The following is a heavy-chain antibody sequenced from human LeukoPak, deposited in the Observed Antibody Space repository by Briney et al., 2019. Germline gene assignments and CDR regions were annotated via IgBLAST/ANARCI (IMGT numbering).Heavy chain of an antibody. CDR1: GGSISSGGYS. J-gene: IGHJ6*02. CDR2: IYHSGST. D-gene: IGHD3-9*01. CDR3: ARDHYDILTGAYYGMDV. V-gene: IGHV4-30-2*01. Sequence: PSQNLSLTCAVSGGSISSGGYSWSWIRQPPGKGLEWIGYIYHSGSTYYNPSLKSRVTISVDRSKNQFSLKLSSVTAADTAVYCCARDHYDILTGAYYGMDVWGQGTTVTVSS.